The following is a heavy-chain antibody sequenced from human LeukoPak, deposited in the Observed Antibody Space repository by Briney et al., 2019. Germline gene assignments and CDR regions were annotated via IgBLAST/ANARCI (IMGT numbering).Heavy chain of an antibody. V-gene: IGHV3-30*02. CDR2: IRYDGSNK. CDR3: AKLPSGSYRVSPFDY. D-gene: IGHD1-26*01. Sequence: PGGSLRLSCAASGFTFSSYGMHWVRQAPGKGLEWVAFIRYDGSNKYYADSVKGRFTISRDNSKNTLYLQMNSLRAEDTAVYYCAKLPSGSYRVSPFDYWGQGTLVTVSS. J-gene: IGHJ4*02. CDR1: GFTFSSYG.